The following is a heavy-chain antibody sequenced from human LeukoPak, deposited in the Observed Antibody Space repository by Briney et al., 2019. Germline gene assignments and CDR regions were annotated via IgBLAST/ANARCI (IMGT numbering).Heavy chain of an antibody. V-gene: IGHV1-2*02. J-gene: IGHJ5*02. CDR2: INPNSGGT. D-gene: IGHD2-15*01. CDR1: VYTFTGYY. CDR3: ARASGYCSGGSCYNPDNWFDP. Sequence: ASVKVSCKASVYTFTGYYMHWVRQAPGQGLEWMGWINPNSGGTNYVQKFQGRVTMTRDTSISTAYLELSRLRSDDTAVYYCARASGYCSGGSCYNPDNWFDPWGQGTLVTVSS.